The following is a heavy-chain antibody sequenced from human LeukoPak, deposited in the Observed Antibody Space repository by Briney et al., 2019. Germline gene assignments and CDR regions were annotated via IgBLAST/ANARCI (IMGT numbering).Heavy chain of an antibody. V-gene: IGHV4-4*07. CDR2: IYSSGNT. Sequence: PSETLSLTCTVSGGSMTSYFWSWIRQPAGKGLEWIGRIYSSGNTNYNPSLKSRVTMSVDTSKNQFSLKLTSVTAADTAFYYCAREGPYSGRSYYFDYWGQGILVTVSS. CDR3: AREGPYSGRSYYFDY. CDR1: GGSMTSYF. D-gene: IGHD6-13*01. J-gene: IGHJ4*02.